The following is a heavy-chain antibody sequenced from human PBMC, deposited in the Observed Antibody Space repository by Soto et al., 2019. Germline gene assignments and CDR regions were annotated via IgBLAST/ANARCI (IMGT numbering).Heavy chain of an antibody. CDR1: GFTFSSYV. CDR2: ISISSSTR. D-gene: IGHD3-10*01. V-gene: IGHV3-48*02. Sequence: EVQLVESGGGLVQPGGSLRLSCAASGFTFSSYVINWLRQAPGKGLEWVSYISISSSTRYYADSVRGRFTISRDNAKNSLYLQMKSLRDEDTAVYYCARGGGFFDYWCQGTLVTVSS. J-gene: IGHJ4*02. CDR3: ARGGGFFDY.